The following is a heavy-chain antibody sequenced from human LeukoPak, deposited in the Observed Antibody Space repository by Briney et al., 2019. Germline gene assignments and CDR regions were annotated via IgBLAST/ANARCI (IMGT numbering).Heavy chain of an antibody. D-gene: IGHD6-13*01. J-gene: IGHJ5*02. CDR3: ARTGIAASPQNWFDP. V-gene: IGHV1-69*13. CDR2: IIPIFGTA. Sequence: SVKVSCKASGGTFSSYAISWVRQAPGQGLEWMGGIIPIFGTANYAQKFQGRVTITANESTSTAYMELSSLRSEDTAVYYCARTGIAASPQNWFDPWGQGTLVTVSS. CDR1: GGTFSSYA.